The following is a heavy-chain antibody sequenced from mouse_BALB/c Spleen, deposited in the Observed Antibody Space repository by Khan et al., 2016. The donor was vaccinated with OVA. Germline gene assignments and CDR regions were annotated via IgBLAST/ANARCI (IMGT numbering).Heavy chain of an antibody. Sequence: QVQPKESGPGLVAPSQSLSITCTVSGFSLTSYGALWVRPPPGKVSEWPGVIWAGGSTNYNLLLMSKLSISKDNSKSQVFLKMNSLQTDNTAMYYCARLENIWGEGATLTVSS. CDR1: GFSLTSYG. CDR2: IWAGGST. D-gene: IGHD1-3*01. V-gene: IGHV2-9*02. CDR3: ARLENI. J-gene: IGHJ2*01.